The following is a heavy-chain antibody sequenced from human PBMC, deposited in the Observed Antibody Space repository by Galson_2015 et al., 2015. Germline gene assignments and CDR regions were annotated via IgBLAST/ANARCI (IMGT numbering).Heavy chain of an antibody. V-gene: IGHV3-9*01. Sequence: SLRLSCAASGFTFDDYAMHWVRQAPGKGLEWVSGISWNSGSIGYAESVKGRFTISRDNAKNSLYLQMNSLRAEDTALYYCAKAPGSGSYPYYFDYWGQGTLVTVSS. CDR1: GFTFDDYA. D-gene: IGHD3-10*01. CDR2: ISWNSGSI. J-gene: IGHJ4*02. CDR3: AKAPGSGSYPYYFDY.